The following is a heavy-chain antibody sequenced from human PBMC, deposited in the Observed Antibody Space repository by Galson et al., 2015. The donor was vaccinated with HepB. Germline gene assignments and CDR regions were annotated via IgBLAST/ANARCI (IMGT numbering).Heavy chain of an antibody. J-gene: IGHJ5*02. CDR3: ARAGRGDYDFWSAPSWADWFDP. CDR2: IYYSGST. Sequence: TLSLTCTVSGGSISSGDYYWSWIRQPPGKGLEWIGYIYYSGSTYYNPSLKSRVTISVDTSKNQFSLKLSSVTAADTAVYYCARAGRGDYDFWSAPSWADWFDPWGQGTLVTVSS. CDR1: GGSISSGDYY. V-gene: IGHV4-30-4*01. D-gene: IGHD3-3*01.